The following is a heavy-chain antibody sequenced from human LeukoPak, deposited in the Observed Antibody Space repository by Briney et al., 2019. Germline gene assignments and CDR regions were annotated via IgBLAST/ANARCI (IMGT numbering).Heavy chain of an antibody. V-gene: IGHV4-59*01. CDR2: IYYSGNT. CDR3: ARDPSIAARRDGWFDP. Sequence: SETLSLTCTVSGDSISSYYWSWIRQPPGKGLEWIGYIYYSGNTNYNPSLKSRVTISVDTSKNQFSLKLSSVTAADTAVYYCARDPSIAARRDGWFDPWGQGTLVTVSS. D-gene: IGHD6-6*01. CDR1: GDSISSYY. J-gene: IGHJ5*02.